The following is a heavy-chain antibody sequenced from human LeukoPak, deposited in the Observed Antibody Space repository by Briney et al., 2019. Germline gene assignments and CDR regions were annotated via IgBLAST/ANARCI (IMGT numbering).Heavy chain of an antibody. CDR2: IYTSGST. CDR3: ARTRLVQLAFDY. Sequence: SETLSLACTVSGGSISSGSYYWSWIRQPAGKGLEWIGRIYTSGSTNYNPSLKSRVTISVDTSKNQFSLKLSSVTAADTAVYYCARTRLVQLAFDYWGQGTLVTVSS. CDR1: GGSISSGSYY. J-gene: IGHJ4*02. V-gene: IGHV4-61*02. D-gene: IGHD3-9*01.